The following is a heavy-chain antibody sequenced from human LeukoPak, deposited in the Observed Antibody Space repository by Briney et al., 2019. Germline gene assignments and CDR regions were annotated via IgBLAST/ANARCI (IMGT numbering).Heavy chain of an antibody. D-gene: IGHD3/OR15-3a*01. CDR1: GGSISSSSYY. V-gene: IGHV4-39*01. CDR2: IYYSGST. J-gene: IGHJ6*02. Sequence: SETLSLTCTVSGGSISSSSYYWGWIRQPPGKGLEWIGSIYYSGSTYYNPSLKSRVTISVDTSKNQFSLKLSSVTAADTAVYYCSRTRYDYWSDPYYYYGMDVWGQGTTVTVSS. CDR3: SRTRYDYWSDPYYYYGMDV.